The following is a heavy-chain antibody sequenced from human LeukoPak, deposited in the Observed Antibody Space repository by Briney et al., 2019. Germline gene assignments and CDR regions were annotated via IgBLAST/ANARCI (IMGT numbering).Heavy chain of an antibody. CDR1: GFTFDDYA. Sequence: SLKISCAASGFTFDDYAMHWVRQAPGKGLEWVSGISWNSGSIGYADSVKGRFTISRDNAKNSLYLQMNSLRAEDTALYYCAKDIATGNRLYYFDYWGQGTLVTVSS. J-gene: IGHJ4*02. D-gene: IGHD1-14*01. CDR3: AKDIATGNRLYYFDY. CDR2: ISWNSGSI. V-gene: IGHV3-9*01.